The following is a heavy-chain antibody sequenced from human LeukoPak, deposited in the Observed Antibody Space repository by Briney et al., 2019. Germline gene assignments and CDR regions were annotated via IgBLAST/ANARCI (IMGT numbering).Heavy chain of an antibody. CDR1: GFTFDDYA. V-gene: IGHV3-9*01. Sequence: GGSLRLSCAASGFTFDDYAMHWVRQAPGKGLEWVSGISWNSGSIGYADSVKGRLTIPRDNAKNSLYLQMNSLRAEDTALYYCAKDSGSYAFDYWGQGTLVTVSS. CDR2: ISWNSGSI. D-gene: IGHD1-26*01. J-gene: IGHJ4*02. CDR3: AKDSGSYAFDY.